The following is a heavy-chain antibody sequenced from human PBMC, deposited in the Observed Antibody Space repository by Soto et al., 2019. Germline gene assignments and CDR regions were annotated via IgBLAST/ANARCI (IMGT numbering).Heavy chain of an antibody. CDR3: ARHMSLSMYTSTWYVDY. V-gene: IGHV5-10-1*01. D-gene: IGHD6-13*01. J-gene: IGHJ4*02. CDR2: IDPSDSYI. Sequence: EVQLVQSGAEVKKPGESLRISCKGSGYSFTTYWITWVRQMPGKGLEWMGRIDPSDSYINYSPSFQGHVTISTDKSISTAYPQWSSLKASDTAIYFCARHMSLSMYTSTWYVDYWGQGTLVTVSS. CDR1: GYSFTTYW.